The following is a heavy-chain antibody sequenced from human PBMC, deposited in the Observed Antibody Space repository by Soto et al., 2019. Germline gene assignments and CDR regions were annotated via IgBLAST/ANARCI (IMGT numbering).Heavy chain of an antibody. CDR2: ISGSGDYT. J-gene: IGHJ5*02. CDR1: GFTFSSYA. D-gene: IGHD2-15*01. CDR3: AKDSRSHPQGWFDP. Sequence: EVQLLESGGGLVQPGESLRLSCAASGFTFSSYAMTWVRQAPGKGLEWVSSISGSGDYTYFADSVNGRFTISRANSKDTLYLQMSSLRIEDTAIYYSAKDSRSHPQGWFDPWGQGTLVTVSS. V-gene: IGHV3-23*01.